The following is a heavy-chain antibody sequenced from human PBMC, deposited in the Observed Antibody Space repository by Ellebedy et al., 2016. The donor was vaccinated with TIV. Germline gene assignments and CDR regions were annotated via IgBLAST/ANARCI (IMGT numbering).Heavy chain of an antibody. CDR2: IYYSGST. Sequence: MPGGSLRLSCTVSGDSISSYYWSWIRQPPGKGLEWIGFIYYSGSTNYNPSLKSRVTISVDTSKNQFSLNLSSVTAADTAVYYCARDPALPRGRFDTWGQGTLVTVSS. CDR1: GDSISSYY. J-gene: IGHJ5*02. CDR3: ARDPALPRGRFDT. V-gene: IGHV4-59*12.